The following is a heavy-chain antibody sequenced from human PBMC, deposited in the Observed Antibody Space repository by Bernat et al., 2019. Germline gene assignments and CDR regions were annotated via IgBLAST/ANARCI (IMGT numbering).Heavy chain of an antibody. CDR1: GFTFSSYG. CDR3: ARVSSEKYQTDIDY. D-gene: IGHD2-15*01. CDR2: ISYDGSNK. Sequence: QVQLVESGGGVVQPGRSLRLSCAASGFTFSSYGMHWVRQAPGKGLEWVAVISYDGSNKYYADSVKGRFTISRDNSKNTLYLQMNSLRAEDMAVYYCARVSSEKYQTDIDYWGQGTLVTVSS. J-gene: IGHJ4*02. V-gene: IGHV3-30*03.